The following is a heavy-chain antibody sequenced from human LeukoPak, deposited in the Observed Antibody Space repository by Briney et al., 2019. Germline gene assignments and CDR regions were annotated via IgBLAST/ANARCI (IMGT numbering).Heavy chain of an antibody. D-gene: IGHD6-19*01. CDR3: ARDQASYSSGWYWTPFTDY. Sequence: GGSLRLSCAASGFTFSSYAMHWVRQAPGKGLEWVAVISYDGSNKYYADSVKGRFTISRDNSKNTLYLQMNSLRAEDTAVYYCARDQASYSSGWYWTPFTDYRGQGTLVTVSS. CDR1: GFTFSSYA. J-gene: IGHJ4*02. V-gene: IGHV3-30*04. CDR2: ISYDGSNK.